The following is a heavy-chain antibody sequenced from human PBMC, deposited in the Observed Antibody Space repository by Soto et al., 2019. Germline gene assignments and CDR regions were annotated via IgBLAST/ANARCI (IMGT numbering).Heavy chain of an antibody. CDR2: IKQGGREK. CDR1: GFTFSSYW. Sequence: EVQLVESGGGLVQPGGSLRLSCAASGFTFSSYWMSWVRQAPGKGLEWVANIKQGGREKYYVDSVKGRFTIPRDNAKNSLYVQMNGLRAEDAAVYYCARGRGCSSGCHNFDYWGQGTLVTVSS. D-gene: IGHD6-25*01. CDR3: ARGRGCSSGCHNFDY. V-gene: IGHV3-7*01. J-gene: IGHJ4*02.